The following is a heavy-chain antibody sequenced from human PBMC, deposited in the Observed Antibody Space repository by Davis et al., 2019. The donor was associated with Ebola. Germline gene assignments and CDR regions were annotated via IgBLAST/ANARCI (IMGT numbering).Heavy chain of an antibody. CDR3: ASHRGFYSNYLTPFDY. CDR1: GFTFSSYA. D-gene: IGHD4-11*01. J-gene: IGHJ4*02. CDR2: ISGSGGST. Sequence: GESLKISCAASGFTFSSYAMSWVRQAPGKGLEWVSAISGSGGSTYYADSVKGRFTISRDNSKNTLYLQMNSLRAEDTAVYYCASHRGFYSNYLTPFDYWGQGTLVTVSS. V-gene: IGHV3-23*01.